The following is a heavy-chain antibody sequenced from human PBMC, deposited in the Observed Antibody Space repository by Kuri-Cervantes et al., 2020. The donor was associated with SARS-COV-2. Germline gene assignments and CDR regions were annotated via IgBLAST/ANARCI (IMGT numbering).Heavy chain of an antibody. J-gene: IGHJ4*02. V-gene: IGHV1-18*01. Sequence: ASVKVSCKASGYTFTSYGISWVRQAPGQGLEWMGWISTYSGNTNYAQRLQGRVTMTTDTSTSTAYMELRSLRSDDTAVFYCAKNWGAGGWYPFDCWGQGTLVTVSS. CDR1: GYTFTSYG. D-gene: IGHD6-19*01. CDR2: ISTYSGNT. CDR3: AKNWGAGGWYPFDC.